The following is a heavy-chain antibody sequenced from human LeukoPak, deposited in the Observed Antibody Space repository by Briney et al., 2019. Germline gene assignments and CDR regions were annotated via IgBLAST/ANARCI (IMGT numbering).Heavy chain of an antibody. V-gene: IGHV3-21*06. D-gene: IGHD3-16*01. J-gene: IGHJ5*01. Sequence: GGSLRLSCAASGFTFSSYSMNWLRQAPGKGLEWVSSISYSSTYIYYADSVKGRFTISRDNAKSSLFLEMNSLRVEDSAVYYCTSAYTSSWFGSRGQGALVTVSS. CDR1: GFTFSSYS. CDR2: ISYSSTYI. CDR3: TSAYTSSWFGS.